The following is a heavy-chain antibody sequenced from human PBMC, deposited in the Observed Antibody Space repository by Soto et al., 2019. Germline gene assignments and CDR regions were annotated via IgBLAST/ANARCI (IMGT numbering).Heavy chain of an antibody. CDR3: ARDDSSGYYRGAFDI. CDR2: IIPIFGTT. CDR1: GGTFSTYA. J-gene: IGHJ3*02. V-gene: IGHV1-69*01. D-gene: IGHD3-22*01. Sequence: QVQLVQSGAEVEKPGSSVKVSCQASGGTFSTYAIIWVRQAPGQGLEWIGGIIPIFGTTNYAPKFQGRVTITADESTNTAYMELSSLRSEDTAMYYCARDDSSGYYRGAFDIWGQGTMVTVSS.